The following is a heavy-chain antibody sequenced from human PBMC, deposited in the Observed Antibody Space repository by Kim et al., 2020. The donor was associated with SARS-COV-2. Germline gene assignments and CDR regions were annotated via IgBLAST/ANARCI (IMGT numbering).Heavy chain of an antibody. J-gene: IGHJ4*02. D-gene: IGHD1-26*01. CDR1: GFTFSSHS. CDR2: ISYDGRDI. CDR3: AKDAYGSIDY. Sequence: GGSLRLSCVASGFTFSSHSIHWVRQAPGKGLECVALISYDGRDINYADSVKGRFTISRDNSKNTVYLQMNSLRPDDTALYYCAKDAYGSIDYWGQGALVTVSS. V-gene: IGHV3-30*04.